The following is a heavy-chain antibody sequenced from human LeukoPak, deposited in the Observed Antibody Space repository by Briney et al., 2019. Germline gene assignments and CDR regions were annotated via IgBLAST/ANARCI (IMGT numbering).Heavy chain of an antibody. CDR3: ARETSQKGAHYMDV. Sequence: KSSETLSLTCAVCGGSFSGYYWSWIRQPPGKGLEWIGNIYYSGYTTYSPSLRSRVTISVDTSKNQFSLKLSSVTAADTAVYYCARETSQKGAHYMDVWGKGTTITISS. J-gene: IGHJ6*03. D-gene: IGHD3-16*01. CDR2: IYYSGYT. V-gene: IGHV4-59*01. CDR1: GGSFSGYY.